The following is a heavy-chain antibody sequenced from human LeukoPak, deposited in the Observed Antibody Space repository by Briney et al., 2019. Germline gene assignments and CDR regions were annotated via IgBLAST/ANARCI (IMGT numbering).Heavy chain of an antibody. CDR1: GDSVSSNSAS. J-gene: IGHJ4*02. CDR3: ARGTSRAINY. Sequence: SQTLSLTFAFSGDSVSSNSASWTWLRQSPSRGLEWLGRTYYRSEWYSNYAVFVRSRITINSDTSHNQFSLHLNPVTPEDTVVYYCARGTSRAINYWGQGTLVTVSS. CDR2: TYYRSEWYS. D-gene: IGHD5-24*01. V-gene: IGHV6-1*01.